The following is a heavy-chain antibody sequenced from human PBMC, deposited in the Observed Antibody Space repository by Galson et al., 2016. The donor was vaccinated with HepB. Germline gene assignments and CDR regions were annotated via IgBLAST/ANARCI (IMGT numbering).Heavy chain of an antibody. CDR2: GSGGST. D-gene: IGHD3-22*01. Sequence: GSGGSTYSADSVKGRFTISRDNSKNTLYLQMNSLRAEDTAVYYCAKEDSMIVVGGFDYWGQGTLVTVSS. J-gene: IGHJ4*02. V-gene: IGHV3-23*01. CDR3: AKEDSMIVVGGFDY.